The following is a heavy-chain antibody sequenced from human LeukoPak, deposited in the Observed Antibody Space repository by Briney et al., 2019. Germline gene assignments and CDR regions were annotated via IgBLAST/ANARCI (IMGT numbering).Heavy chain of an antibody. CDR1: VGSLRGYY. CDR2: IYYSEST. V-gene: IGHV4-59*01. D-gene: IGHD3-10*01. J-gene: IGHJ4*02. Sequence: SETLSLTRTLSVGSLRGYYWRSVRQSPGEGLWWGAYIYYSESTNYNPSLKSRVTISVDTSKNQSSLKLSSVTAADTAVYYCASTINVVTYPTGFDYWGEGTLVTVSS. CDR3: ASTINVVTYPTGFDY.